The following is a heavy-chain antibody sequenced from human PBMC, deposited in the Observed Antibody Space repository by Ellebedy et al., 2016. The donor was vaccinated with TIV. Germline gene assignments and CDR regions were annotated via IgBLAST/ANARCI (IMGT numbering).Heavy chain of an antibody. D-gene: IGHD5-12*01. CDR1: GFTFSSYA. CDR2: ISGSGGST. CDR3: AKDFQNFYSGYDLDY. Sequence: GESLKISCAASGFTFSSYAMSWVRQAPGKGLEWVSAISGSGGSTYYADSVKGRFTISRDNSKNTLYLQMNSLRAEDTAVYYCAKDFQNFYSGYDLDYWGQGTLVTVSS. J-gene: IGHJ4*02. V-gene: IGHV3-23*01.